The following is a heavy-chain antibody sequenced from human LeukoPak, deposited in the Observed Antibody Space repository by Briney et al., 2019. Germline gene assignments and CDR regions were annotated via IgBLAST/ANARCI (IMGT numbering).Heavy chain of an antibody. CDR1: GFTFRDAY. D-gene: IGHD3-10*01. V-gene: IGHV3-11*06. J-gene: IGHJ4*02. Sequence: GGSLRLSCAASGFTFRDAYMSWIRQAPGKGLEWVSYISSRSTYTTYADSVKGRFTISRDNAKISLYLQMNSLRAEDTAVYYCARALRLGSGSFYFDYWGQGTLVTVSS. CDR3: ARALRLGSGSFYFDY. CDR2: ISSRSTYT.